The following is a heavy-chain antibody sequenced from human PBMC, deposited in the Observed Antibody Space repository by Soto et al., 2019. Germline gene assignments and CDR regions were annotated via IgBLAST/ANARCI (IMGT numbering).Heavy chain of an antibody. CDR2: IYHSGST. J-gene: IGHJ4*02. Sequence: QLQLQESGSGLVKPSQTLSLTCAVSGGSISSGGYSWSWIRQPPGKGLEWIGYIYHSGSTYYNPSLKSRVPVSADRSKNQFSLKLSSVTAADTAVYYCAAGGGLPRYYWGQGTLVTVSS. CDR3: AAGGGLPRYY. V-gene: IGHV4-30-2*01. CDR1: GGSISSGGYS. D-gene: IGHD5-12*01.